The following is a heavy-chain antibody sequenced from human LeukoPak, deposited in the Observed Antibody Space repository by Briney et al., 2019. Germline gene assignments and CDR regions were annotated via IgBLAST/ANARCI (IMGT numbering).Heavy chain of an antibody. CDR3: ARSASYYGAGYYFDY. CDR2: IYYSGST. D-gene: IGHD3-10*01. J-gene: IGHJ4*02. CDR1: GGSISSYY. V-gene: IGHV4-59*12. Sequence: PSETLSLTCTVSGGSISSYYWSWIRQPPGKGLEWIGYIYYSGSTNYNPSLKSRVTISVDTSKNQFSLKLSSVTAADTAVYYCARSASYYGAGYYFDYWGQGTLVTVSS.